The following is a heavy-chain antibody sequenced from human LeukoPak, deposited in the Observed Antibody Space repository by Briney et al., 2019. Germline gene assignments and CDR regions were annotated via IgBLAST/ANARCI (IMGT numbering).Heavy chain of an antibody. J-gene: IGHJ6*04. Sequence: GGSLRLSCAASGFTFSSYEMNWVRQAPGRGLEWVSYISSSGSTIYYADSVKGRFTISGDNAKNSLYLQMNSLRAEDTAVYYCAELGITMIGGVWGKGTTVTISS. V-gene: IGHV3-48*03. CDR3: AELGITMIGGV. CDR2: ISSSGSTI. D-gene: IGHD3-10*02. CDR1: GFTFSSYE.